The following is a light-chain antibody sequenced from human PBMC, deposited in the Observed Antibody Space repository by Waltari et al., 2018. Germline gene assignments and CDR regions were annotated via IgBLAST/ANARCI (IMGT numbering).Light chain of an antibody. Sequence: QSALTQPASVSGSPGQAIIISCTGTGSHVGGYDFVSWYQQYPGKAPRLIIDDVYNRPSGVSNRFSGSKSDNTASLTISGLQAEDESVYYCSSYTSSGVVFGGGTKLTVL. CDR1: GSHVGGYDF. CDR2: DVY. CDR3: SSYTSSGVV. J-gene: IGLJ2*01. V-gene: IGLV2-14*01.